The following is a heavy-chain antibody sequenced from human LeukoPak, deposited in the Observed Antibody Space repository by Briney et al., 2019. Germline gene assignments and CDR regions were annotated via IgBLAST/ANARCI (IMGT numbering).Heavy chain of an antibody. CDR3: ARGYWDGYNLYYFDC. V-gene: IGHV4-59*01. J-gene: IGHJ4*02. Sequence: SETLSLTCTVSGGSISSYYWSWIRQPPGKGLEWIGYIYYSGSTNYNPSLKSRVTISVDTSKNQFSLKLSSVTAADTAVYYCARGYWDGYNLYYFDCWGQGTLVTVSS. CDR1: GGSISSYY. CDR2: IYYSGST. D-gene: IGHD5-24*01.